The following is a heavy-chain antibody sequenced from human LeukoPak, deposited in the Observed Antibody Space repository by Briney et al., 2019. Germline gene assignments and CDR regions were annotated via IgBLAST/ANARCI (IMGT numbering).Heavy chain of an antibody. CDR2: INPSGGST. CDR1: GYTFTSYY. D-gene: IGHD6-13*01. CDR3: ARDPIAAANYYYYYMDV. V-gene: IGHV1-46*01. J-gene: IGHJ6*03. Sequence: ASAKVSCKASGYTFTSYYMHWVRQAPGQGLEWMGIINPSGGSTSYAQKFQGRVTMTRDMSTSTVYMELSSLRSEDTAVYYCARDPIAAANYYYYYMDVWGKGTTVTVSS.